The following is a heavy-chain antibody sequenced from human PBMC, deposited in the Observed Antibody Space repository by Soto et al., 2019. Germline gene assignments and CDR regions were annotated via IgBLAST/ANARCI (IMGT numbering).Heavy chain of an antibody. D-gene: IGHD4-17*01. CDR2: ISYDGSNK. CDR1: GFTFSSYG. CDR3: AKAPTTTVTTFMHYGMDV. J-gene: IGHJ6*02. V-gene: IGHV3-30*18. Sequence: ESGGGVVQPGRSLRLSCAASGFTFSSYGMHWVRQAPGKGLEWVAVISYDGSNKYYADSVKGRFTISRGNSKNTLYLQMNSLRAEDTAVYYCAKAPTTTVTTFMHYGMDVWGQGTTVTVSS.